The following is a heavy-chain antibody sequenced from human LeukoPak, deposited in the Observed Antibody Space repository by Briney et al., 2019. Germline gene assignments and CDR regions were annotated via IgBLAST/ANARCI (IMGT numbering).Heavy chain of an antibody. V-gene: IGHV1-18*01. J-gene: IGHJ6*02. CDR3: ARRYCSGGSCPPAGYGMDV. CDR1: GYTFTSYG. CDR2: ISAYNGNT. D-gene: IGHD2-15*01. Sequence: ASVKVSCKASGYTFTSYGISWVRQAPGQGLEWMGWISAYNGNTNYAQKFQGRVTITADESTSTAYMELSSLRSEDTAVYYCARRYCSGGSCPPAGYGMDVWGQGTAVTVSS.